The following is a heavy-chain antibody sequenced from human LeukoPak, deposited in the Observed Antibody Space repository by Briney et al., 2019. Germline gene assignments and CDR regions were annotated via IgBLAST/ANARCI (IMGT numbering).Heavy chain of an antibody. D-gene: IGHD2-2*01. V-gene: IGHV1-18*01. Sequence: ASVKVSCKASGYTFTSYGISWVRQAPGQGLEWMGWISAYNGNTNYAQKLQGRVTMTTDTTTSTAYMELRSLRSDDTAVYYCAGGYCSSTSCYNWFDPWGQGTLVTVSS. CDR3: AGGYCSSTSCYNWFDP. CDR2: ISAYNGNT. J-gene: IGHJ5*02. CDR1: GYTFTSYG.